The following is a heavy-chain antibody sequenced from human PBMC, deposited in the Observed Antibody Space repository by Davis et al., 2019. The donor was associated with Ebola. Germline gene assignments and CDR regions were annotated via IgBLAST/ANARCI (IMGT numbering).Heavy chain of an antibody. CDR2: IRSKANSYAT. V-gene: IGHV3-73*01. J-gene: IGHJ3*02. CDR1: GFTFSGSA. CDR3: ARERAQWELDAFDI. D-gene: IGHD1-26*01. Sequence: GGSLRLSCAASGFTFSGSAMHWVRQASGKGLEWVGRIRSKANSYATAYAASVKGRFTISRDDSKNTAYLQMNSLKTEDTAVYYCARERAQWELDAFDIWGQGTMVTVSS.